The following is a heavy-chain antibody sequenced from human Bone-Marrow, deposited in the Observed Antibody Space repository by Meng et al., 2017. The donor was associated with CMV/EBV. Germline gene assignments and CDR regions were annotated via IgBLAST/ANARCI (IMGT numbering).Heavy chain of an antibody. D-gene: IGHD3-9*01. CDR2: VTGSGDSK. V-gene: IGHV3-23*01. Sequence: GESLKISCAASGFTFSSHAMSWVRQAPGKGLEWVAVVTGSGDSKYYADSVKGRFTISRDNAKNSLYLQMNSLRAEDTAVYYCAREGKYYDILTGSSVGMGVWGQGTTVTVSS. CDR1: GFTFSSHA. CDR3: AREGKYYDILTGSSVGMGV. J-gene: IGHJ6*02.